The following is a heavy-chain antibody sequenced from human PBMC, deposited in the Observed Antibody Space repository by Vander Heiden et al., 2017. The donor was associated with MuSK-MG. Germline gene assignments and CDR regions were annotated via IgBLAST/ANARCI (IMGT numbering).Heavy chain of an antibody. CDR3: ARDFREYYDFWSGYPYYYYGRDV. CDR1: GGSISSSSYY. Sequence: QLQLQESGPGLVKPSQTLSRTCTVPGGSISSSSYYWGWIRQPPGKGLEWIGSIYYRGSTYYNPSLKSRVTISVDTSKNQFSLKLSSVTAADTAVYYCARDFREYYDFWSGYPYYYYGRDVWGQGTTVTVSS. D-gene: IGHD3-3*01. J-gene: IGHJ6*02. V-gene: IGHV4-39*07. CDR2: IYYRGST.